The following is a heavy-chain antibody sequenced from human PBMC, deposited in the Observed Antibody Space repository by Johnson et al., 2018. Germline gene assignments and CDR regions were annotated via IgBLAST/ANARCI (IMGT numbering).Heavy chain of an antibody. J-gene: IGHJ3*02. CDR3: VKDVGPGEIMYDGCDI. CDR1: GFTFDDYA. Sequence: VQLVESGGGLEQPGRSLRLSCADSGFTFDDYAKHWVWQAPGKGLEWGSGSSGNSGRMGYVDSVEGRFTISRENAKNSLHLRMDSLRTEDTALYYCVKDVGPGEIMYDGCDIWGQGIMVTVS. CDR2: SSGNSGRM. V-gene: IGHV3-9*01. D-gene: IGHD2-8*01.